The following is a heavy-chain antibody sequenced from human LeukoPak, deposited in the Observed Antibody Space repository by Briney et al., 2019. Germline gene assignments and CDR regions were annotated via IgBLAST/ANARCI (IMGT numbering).Heavy chain of an antibody. Sequence: GGSLRLSCTASGFTFSNYWMSWVRQAPGKGLEWVSYISSTSSTIYYADSVKGRFTISRDSAKNSLYLQMSSLRGGDTAVYYCTPHRDGNYPFDYWGQGTLVTVST. D-gene: IGHD1-7*01. CDR3: TPHRDGNYPFDY. CDR2: ISSTSSTI. J-gene: IGHJ4*02. V-gene: IGHV3-48*01. CDR1: GFTFSNYW.